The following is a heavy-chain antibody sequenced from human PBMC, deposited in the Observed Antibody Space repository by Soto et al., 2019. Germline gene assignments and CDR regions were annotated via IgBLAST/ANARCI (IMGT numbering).Heavy chain of an antibody. CDR3: AKDDIVVVVAATPNDAFDI. D-gene: IGHD2-15*01. V-gene: IGHV3-30*18. CDR1: GFTFSSYG. Sequence: GGSLRLSCAASGFTFSSYGMHWVRQAPGKGLEWVAVISYDGSNKYYADSVKGRFTISRDNSKNTLYLQMNSLRAEDTAVYYCAKDDIVVVVAATPNDAFDIWGQGTMVTVSS. CDR2: ISYDGSNK. J-gene: IGHJ3*02.